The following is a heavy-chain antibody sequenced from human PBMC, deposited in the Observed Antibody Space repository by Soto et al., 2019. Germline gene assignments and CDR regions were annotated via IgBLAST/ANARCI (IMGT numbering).Heavy chain of an antibody. J-gene: IGHJ4*02. CDR3: ATAPGPY. CDR1: GGCISSGGYS. CDR2: IYHSGST. Sequence: PSETLSLTCAVSGGCISSGGYSWSWIRQPPGKGLEWIGYIYHSGSTYYNPSLKSRVTISVDRSKNQFSLKLTSVTAADTAVYYCATAPGPYWGQGTLVTVS. V-gene: IGHV4-30-2*01.